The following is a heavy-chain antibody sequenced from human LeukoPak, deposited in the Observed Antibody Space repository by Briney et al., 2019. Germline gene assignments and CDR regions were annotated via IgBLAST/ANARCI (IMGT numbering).Heavy chain of an antibody. Sequence: GGSLRLSCAASGFTFSDYGIHWVRQGPGKGVGWVGVIWSEGSNKDYADSVKGRFTISRGNSEKRLYLQMNSLRVEDTAVYYCVRASGSFDYWGQGNLVTVSS. CDR1: GFTFSDYG. V-gene: IGHV3-33*01. J-gene: IGHJ4*02. CDR3: VRASGSFDY. CDR2: IWSEGSNK. D-gene: IGHD3-10*01.